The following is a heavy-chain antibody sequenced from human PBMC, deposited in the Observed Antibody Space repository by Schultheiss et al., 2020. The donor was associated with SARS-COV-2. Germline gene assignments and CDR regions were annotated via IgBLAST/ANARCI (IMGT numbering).Heavy chain of an antibody. V-gene: IGHV4-4*02. J-gene: IGHJ6*02. CDR1: GGSISSSNW. CDR2: ISHSGST. D-gene: IGHD6-19*01. CDR3: ARVGPSSGWYRNLRGYYGMDV. Sequence: SETLSLTCAVSGGSISSSNWWSWARQPPGKGLEWIGEISHSGSTSYNPSLKSRVTISVDKSKNQFSLKLSSVTAADTAVYYCARVGPSSGWYRNLRGYYGMDVWGQGTTVTSP.